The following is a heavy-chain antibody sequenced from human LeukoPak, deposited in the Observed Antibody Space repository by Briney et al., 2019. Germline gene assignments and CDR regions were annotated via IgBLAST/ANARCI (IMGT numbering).Heavy chain of an antibody. D-gene: IGHD5-12*01. Sequence: SETLSLTCTVSGGSIGSYYWSWIRQPPGKGLEWIGYIYYSGSTNYNPSLKSRVTISVDTSKNQFSLKLSSVTAADTAVYYCARLTITSDAFDIWGQGTMVTVSS. CDR3: ARLTITSDAFDI. V-gene: IGHV4-59*01. J-gene: IGHJ3*02. CDR1: GGSIGSYY. CDR2: IYYSGST.